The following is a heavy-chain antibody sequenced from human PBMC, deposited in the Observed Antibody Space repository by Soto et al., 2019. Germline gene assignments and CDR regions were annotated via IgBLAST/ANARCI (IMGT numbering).Heavy chain of an antibody. Sequence: QVQLVQSGAEVKKPGSSVKVSCKASGGTFSSYAVSWVRQAPGQGLEWMGGIIPIFGTANYAQKFQGRVTITADESTSTAYMELSSLRSEDTAVYYCAGASGVIIISGDAFDIWGQGTMVTVSS. CDR3: AGASGVIIISGDAFDI. D-gene: IGHD3-3*01. CDR1: GGTFSSYA. J-gene: IGHJ3*02. V-gene: IGHV1-69*01. CDR2: IIPIFGTA.